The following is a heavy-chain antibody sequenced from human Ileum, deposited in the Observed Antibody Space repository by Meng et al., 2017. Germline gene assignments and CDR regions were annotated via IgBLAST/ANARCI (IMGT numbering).Heavy chain of an antibody. V-gene: IGHV4-34*01. CDR2: INHSGST. Sequence: HAQLQQWGAGLLKPSETLSRSCAVDVGAFDGYYWTWIRRSHGKGLAWIGEINHSGSTNFNPSLKSRVTMSVDTSKKQFSLNLTSVTAADTAMYYCVRGLLVPNAIRTEYFPLWGQGTLVTVSS. D-gene: IGHD2-2*02. CDR3: VRGLLVPNAIRTEYFPL. CDR1: VGAFDGYY. J-gene: IGHJ1*01.